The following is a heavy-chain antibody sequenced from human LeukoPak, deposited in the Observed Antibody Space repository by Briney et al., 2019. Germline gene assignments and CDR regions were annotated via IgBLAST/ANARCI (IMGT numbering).Heavy chain of an antibody. CDR1: GFTFSSYA. CDR3: ARDSSGWYHAFDI. D-gene: IGHD6-19*01. J-gene: IGHJ3*02. Sequence: GRSLRLSCAASGFTFSSYAMHWVRQAPGKGLEWVAVISYDGSNKYYADSVKGRFTISRDNSKNTLYLQMNSLRAEGTAVYYCARDSSGWYHAFDIWGQGTMVTVSS. V-gene: IGHV3-30-3*01. CDR2: ISYDGSNK.